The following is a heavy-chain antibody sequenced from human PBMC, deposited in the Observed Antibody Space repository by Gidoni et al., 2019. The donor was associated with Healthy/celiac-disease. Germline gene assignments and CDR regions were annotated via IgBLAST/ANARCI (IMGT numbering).Heavy chain of an antibody. D-gene: IGHD3-22*01. CDR2: INSDGSST. CDR3: ARSPGVYDSSGYTFDY. J-gene: IGHJ4*02. V-gene: IGHV3-74*01. Sequence: EVQLVESGGGLVQPGGSLRLSCEASGFTFSSYWMHWVRQAPGKGLVWVSRINSDGSSTSYADSVKGRFTISRDNAKNTLYLQMNSLRAEDTAVYYCARSPGVYDSSGYTFDYWGQGTLVTVSS. CDR1: GFTFSSYW.